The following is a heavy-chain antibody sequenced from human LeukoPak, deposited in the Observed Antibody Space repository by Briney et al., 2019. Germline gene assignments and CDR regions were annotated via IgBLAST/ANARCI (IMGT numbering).Heavy chain of an antibody. J-gene: IGHJ6*04. CDR2: TSSSRSTI. CDR3: ARPGDGMDV. V-gene: IGHV3-48*03. CDR1: GFTFSSYE. Sequence: GGSLRLSCAASGFTFSSYEMNWVRQAPGKGLEWVSYTSSSRSTIYYADSVKGRFTISRDNAKNSLYLQMNSLRAEDTAVYYCARPGDGMDVWGKGTTVTVSS.